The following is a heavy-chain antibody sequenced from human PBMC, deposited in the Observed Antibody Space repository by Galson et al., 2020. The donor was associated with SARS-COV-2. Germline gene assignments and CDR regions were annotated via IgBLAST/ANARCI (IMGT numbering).Heavy chain of an antibody. Sequence: SETLSLTCAVYGGSFSSYYWSWIRQTPRKGLEWIGEINHSGSTNYNPSLKSRVTISVDTSKNQFSLKLSSVTAADTAVYYCARVLRQWLVQRAYYFDYWGQGTLVIVSS. CDR2: INHSGST. D-gene: IGHD6-19*01. V-gene: IGHV4-34*01. CDR1: GGSFSSYY. J-gene: IGHJ4*02. CDR3: ARVLRQWLVQRAYYFDY.